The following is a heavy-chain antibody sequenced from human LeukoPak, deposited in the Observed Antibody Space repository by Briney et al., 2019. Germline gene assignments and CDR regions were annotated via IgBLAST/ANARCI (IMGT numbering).Heavy chain of an antibody. CDR1: GGSISSSSYY. CDR2: IYYSGST. D-gene: IGHD6-13*01. J-gene: IGHJ4*02. Sequence: SETPSLTCTVSGGSISSSSYYWGWIRQPPGKGLEWIGSIYYSGSTYYNPSLKSRVTISVDTSKNQFSLKLSSVTAADTAVYYCARDPVAAATDYWGQGTLVTVSS. V-gene: IGHV4-39*07. CDR3: ARDPVAAATDY.